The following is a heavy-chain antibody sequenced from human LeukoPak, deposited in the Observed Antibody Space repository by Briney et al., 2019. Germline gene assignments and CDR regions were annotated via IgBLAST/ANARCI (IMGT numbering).Heavy chain of an antibody. D-gene: IGHD6-19*01. CDR3: ARDGYSSGWYRYFDY. Sequence: QSGGSLRLSCAASGFTVSSNYMSWVRQAPGKGLEWVSVIYSGARTYYADSVKGRFIISRDNSKNTLYLQMNSLRAEDTAVYYCARDGYSSGWYRYFDYWGQGTLVTVSS. J-gene: IGHJ4*02. CDR1: GFTVSSNY. CDR2: IYSGART. V-gene: IGHV3-66*01.